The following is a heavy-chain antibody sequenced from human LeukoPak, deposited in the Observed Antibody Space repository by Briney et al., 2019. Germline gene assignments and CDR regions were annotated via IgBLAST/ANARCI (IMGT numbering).Heavy chain of an antibody. Sequence: GGSLRLSCAASGFTFTDYGIHWVRQAPGKGLEWVAFIRYDGSDKYYADSVRGRFTLSRDNSKNTVYLQMNSLRTGDTAVYYCASLLKAELGAFDIWGQGTMVTVSS. CDR2: IRYDGSDK. V-gene: IGHV3-30*02. CDR1: GFTFTDYG. CDR3: ASLLKAELGAFDI. J-gene: IGHJ3*02. D-gene: IGHD1-26*01.